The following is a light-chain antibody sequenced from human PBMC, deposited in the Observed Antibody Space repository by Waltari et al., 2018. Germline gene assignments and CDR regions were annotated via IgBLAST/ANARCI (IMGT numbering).Light chain of an antibody. CDR2: GAS. J-gene: IGKJ1*01. V-gene: IGKV3-15*01. CDR1: QSVSSN. CDR3: QQYNNWPLRT. Sequence: ETVMTQSPATLSVSPGERATLSCRASQSVSSNLAWYQQKPGQAPRRLIYGASTRATGIPARFSGSGSGTEFTLTISSLQSEDFAVYYCQQYNNWPLRTFGQGTKVEIK.